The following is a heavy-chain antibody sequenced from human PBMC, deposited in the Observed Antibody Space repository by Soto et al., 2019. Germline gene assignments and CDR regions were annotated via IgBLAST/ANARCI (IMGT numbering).Heavy chain of an antibody. CDR1: GYSFTSYW. CDR3: AGQTSIAAADNWFDP. CDR2: IDPSDSYT. D-gene: IGHD6-13*01. J-gene: IGHJ5*02. Sequence: EVQLVQSGAEVKKPGESLRISCKGSGYSFTSYWISWVRQMPGKGLEWMGRIDPSDSYTNYSPSFQGHVTISADKSISTAYLQWSSLKASDTAMYYCAGQTSIAAADNWFDPWGQGTLVTVSS. V-gene: IGHV5-10-1*03.